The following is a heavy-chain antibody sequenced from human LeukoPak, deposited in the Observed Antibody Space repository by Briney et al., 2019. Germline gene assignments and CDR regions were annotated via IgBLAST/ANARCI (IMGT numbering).Heavy chain of an antibody. Sequence: ASVKVSCNASGYTFRSFDVNWVRQATGQGLEWMGWINPNSGNTGYAQEFQGRVTMTRNTSINTAYMEVSGLTSEDTAVYYCARAPSPASYAMDVWGQGTTVTVSS. J-gene: IGHJ6*02. V-gene: IGHV1-8*01. CDR2: INPNSGNT. CDR3: ARAPSPASYAMDV. CDR1: GYTFRSFD.